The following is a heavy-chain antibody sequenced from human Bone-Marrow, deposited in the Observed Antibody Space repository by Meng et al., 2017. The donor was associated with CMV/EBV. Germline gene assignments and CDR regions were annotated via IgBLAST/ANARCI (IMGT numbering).Heavy chain of an antibody. J-gene: IGHJ5*02. CDR2: IYYSGYT. D-gene: IGHD2-2*01. CDR3: ARGVVVPAAGNWFEP. Sequence: SETLSLTCTVSGGSINSGDYYWYWIRQPPGKGLEWIGYIYYSGYTYYSPSLKSRVTISIDTSKSQFSLKLSSVTAADTAVYYCARGVVVPAAGNWFEPWGQGTLVTVSS. V-gene: IGHV4-30-4*08. CDR1: GGSINSGDYY.